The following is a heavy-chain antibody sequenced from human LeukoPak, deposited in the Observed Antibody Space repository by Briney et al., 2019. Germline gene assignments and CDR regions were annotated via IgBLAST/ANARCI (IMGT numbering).Heavy chain of an antibody. Sequence: PSETLSLTCTVSGGSISSYYWSWIRQPPGKGLEWIGYIYYSGSTNYNPSLKSRVTISVDTSKNLFSLKLSSVTAADTAVYYCARVAVVGATTFDYWGQGTLVTVSS. D-gene: IGHD1-26*01. J-gene: IGHJ4*02. CDR3: ARVAVVGATTFDY. V-gene: IGHV4-59*01. CDR2: IYYSGST. CDR1: GGSISSYY.